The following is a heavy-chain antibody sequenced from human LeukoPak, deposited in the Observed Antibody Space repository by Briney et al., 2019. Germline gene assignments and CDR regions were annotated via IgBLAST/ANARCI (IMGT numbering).Heavy chain of an antibody. CDR3: ARVGDYYGSGSYYKPVDY. V-gene: IGHV3-11*04. CDR1: GFTFSDYY. Sequence: GGSLRLSCAASGFTFSDYYMSWLRQAPGKGLEWVSYISSSGSTIYYADSVKGRFTISRDNAKNSLYLQMNSLRAEDTAVYYCARVGDYYGSGSYYKPVDYWGQGTLVTVSS. J-gene: IGHJ4*02. D-gene: IGHD3-10*01. CDR2: ISSSGSTI.